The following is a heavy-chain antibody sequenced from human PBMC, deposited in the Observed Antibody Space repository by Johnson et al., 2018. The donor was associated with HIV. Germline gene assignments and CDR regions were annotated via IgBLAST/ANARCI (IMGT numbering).Heavy chain of an antibody. J-gene: IGHJ3*02. CDR1: GFTFSSYT. CDR2: ISYDGSNK. Sequence: QVQLVESGGGVVQPGRSLRLSCTASGFTFSSYTIYWVRQTPGKGLEWVALISYDGSNKYYADSVKGRFTISRDNSKNTLFLQMNSLRPEDTAVYYCARDMGHRKLARDAFDIWGQGTMVTVSS. CDR3: ARDMGHRKLARDAFDI. V-gene: IGHV3-30*04. D-gene: IGHD1-14*01.